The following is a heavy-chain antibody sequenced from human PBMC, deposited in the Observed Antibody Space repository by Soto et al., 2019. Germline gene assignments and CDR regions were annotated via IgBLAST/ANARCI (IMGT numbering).Heavy chain of an antibody. CDR2: ISGSGGST. Sequence: EVQLLESGGGLVQPGGSLRLSCAASGFTFSSYAMSWVRQAPGKGLEWVSGISGSGGSTYYAESVKGRFTISRDNSKNTLYLQMNSLRAEDTAEYYCAKGSDYYGSGKGDFDYWGQGTLVTVSS. V-gene: IGHV3-23*01. CDR1: GFTFSSYA. J-gene: IGHJ4*02. D-gene: IGHD3-10*01. CDR3: AKGSDYYGSGKGDFDY.